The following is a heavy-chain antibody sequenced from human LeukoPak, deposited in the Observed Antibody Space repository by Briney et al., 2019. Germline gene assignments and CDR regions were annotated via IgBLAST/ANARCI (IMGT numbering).Heavy chain of an antibody. J-gene: IGHJ4*02. D-gene: IGHD6-19*01. CDR2: IIPIFGTA. CDR1: GGTFSSYA. V-gene: IGHV1-69*05. Sequence: SVKVSGKASGGTFSSYAISWVRQAPGQGLEWMGGIIPIFGTANYAQKFQGRVTITTDESTSTAYMELSSLRSEDAAVYYCARGRSSGWFPDYFDYWGQGTLVTVSS. CDR3: ARGRSSGWFPDYFDY.